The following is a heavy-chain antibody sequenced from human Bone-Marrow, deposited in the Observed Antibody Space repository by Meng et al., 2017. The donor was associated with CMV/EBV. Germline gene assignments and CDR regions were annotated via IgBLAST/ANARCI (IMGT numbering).Heavy chain of an antibody. D-gene: IGHD2-2*01. CDR3: AKDLDSVVVPAAIPLGAFDI. Sequence: GSLRLSCAVSGGSISSSNCWSWVRQPPGKGLEGIGEIYHSGSTNYNPSRKSRVTISVDKPTNQFSLKLSSVTAADTAVYYCAKDLDSVVVPAAIPLGAFDIWGQGTMVTVSS. V-gene: IGHV4-4*02. CDR2: IYHSGST. J-gene: IGHJ3*02. CDR1: GGSISSSNC.